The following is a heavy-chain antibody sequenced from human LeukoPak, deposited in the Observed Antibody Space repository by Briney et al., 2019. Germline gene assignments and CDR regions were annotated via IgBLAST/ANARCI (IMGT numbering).Heavy chain of an antibody. CDR3: ARISPSSGTQHAVDY. Sequence: SVKVSCKASRGTFSSYAISWVRQAPRHGLEWTGRIIPILGIANDAQKIQGRVTVTADKSTSTAYMELSSLRAEDTAVYYCARISPSSGTQHAVDYWGQRTLVTVSS. V-gene: IGHV1-69*04. J-gene: IGHJ4*02. CDR1: RGTFSSYA. D-gene: IGHD3-22*01. CDR2: IIPILGIA.